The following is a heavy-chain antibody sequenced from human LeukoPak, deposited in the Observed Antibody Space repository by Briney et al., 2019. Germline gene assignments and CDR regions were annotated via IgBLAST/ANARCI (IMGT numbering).Heavy chain of an antibody. D-gene: IGHD6-19*01. CDR1: GYSFTSYD. CDR2: MNPNSGNT. J-gene: IGHJ5*02. Sequence: GASVKVSCKASGYSFTSYDINWVRQATGQGLEWMGWMNPNSGNTGYAQKFQGRVTMTRDTSISTAYMELSSLTSEDTAVYYWAKTSGYSSGPNWFDPWGQGALVTISP. CDR3: AKTSGYSSGPNWFDP. V-gene: IGHV1-8*01.